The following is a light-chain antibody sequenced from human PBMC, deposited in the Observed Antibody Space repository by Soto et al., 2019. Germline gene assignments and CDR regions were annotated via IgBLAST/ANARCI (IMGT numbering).Light chain of an antibody. CDR1: TGAVTSGYY. Sequence: QAVVTQEPSLTVSPGGTVTLTCASSTGAVTSGYYPNWFQQKPGQAPRPLIYSTSNKHSWTPARFSGSLLGGKAALTLSGVQPEDEAEYYCLLYFGGPWVFGGGTKVTVL. V-gene: IGLV7-43*01. J-gene: IGLJ3*02. CDR3: LLYFGGPWV. CDR2: STS.